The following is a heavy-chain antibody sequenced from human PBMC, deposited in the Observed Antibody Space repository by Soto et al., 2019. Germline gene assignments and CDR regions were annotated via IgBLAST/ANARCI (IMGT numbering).Heavy chain of an antibody. CDR2: IKSKTDGGTT. J-gene: IGHJ6*02. V-gene: IGHV3-15*07. CDR1: GFTFSNAW. Sequence: EVQLVESGGGLVKPGGSLRLSCAASGFTFSNAWMNWVRQAPGKGLEWVGRIKSKTDGGTTDYAAPVKGRFTISRDDSKNTLYLQMNSLKTEDTAVYYCTTALDVMSGGSSPDYYGMDVWGQGTTVTVSS. CDR3: TTALDVMSGGSSPDYYGMDV. D-gene: IGHD2-15*01.